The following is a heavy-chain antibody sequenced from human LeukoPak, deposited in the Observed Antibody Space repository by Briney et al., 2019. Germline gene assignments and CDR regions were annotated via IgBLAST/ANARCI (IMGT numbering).Heavy chain of an antibody. CDR3: AKDRVPGGYYDFWSGYYPDFDY. CDR2: IWYDGSNK. J-gene: IGHJ4*02. D-gene: IGHD3-3*01. V-gene: IGHV3-33*06. CDR1: GFTFSSYG. Sequence: HPGGSLRLSCAASGFTFSSYGMHWVRKAPGKGLEWVAVIWYDGSNKYYADSVKGRFTISRDNSKNTLYLQMNSLRAEDTAVYYCAKDRVPGGYYDFWSGYYPDFDYWGQGTLVTVSS.